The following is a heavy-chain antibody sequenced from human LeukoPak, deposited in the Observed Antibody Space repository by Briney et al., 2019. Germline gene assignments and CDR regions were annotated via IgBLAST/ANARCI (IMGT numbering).Heavy chain of an antibody. D-gene: IGHD3-10*01. CDR2: ISYSGST. V-gene: IGHV4-39*07. J-gene: IGHJ4*02. CDR3: ARDHIEDLRLWLRDYYFDY. CDR1: GGSISSSDFN. Sequence: PSETLSLTCTVSGGSISSSDFNWGWLRQPPGKGLEWIGVISYSGSTYYNPSLKSRVTISVDTSKSHFSLKLSSVTAADTAVYYCARDHIEDLRLWLRDYYFDYWGQGTLVTVSS.